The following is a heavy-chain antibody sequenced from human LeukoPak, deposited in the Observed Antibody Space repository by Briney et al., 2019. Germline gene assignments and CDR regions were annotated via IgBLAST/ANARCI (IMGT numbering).Heavy chain of an antibody. J-gene: IGHJ3*02. CDR2: ISYDGSNK. CDR3: AKAYYSGWKGAFDI. CDR1: GFTFSSYG. Sequence: PGRSLRLSCAASGFTFSSYGMHWVRQAPGKGLEWVAVISYDGSNKYYADSVKGRFTISRDNSKNTLYLQMNSLRAEDTAVYYCAKAYYSGWKGAFDIWGQGTMVTVSS. D-gene: IGHD6-19*01. V-gene: IGHV3-30*18.